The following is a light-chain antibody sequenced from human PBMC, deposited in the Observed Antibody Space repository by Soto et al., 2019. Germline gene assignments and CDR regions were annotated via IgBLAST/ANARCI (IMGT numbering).Light chain of an antibody. Sequence: QSALTQPASVSGSPGQSITISCTGTSSDVGGYNYVSWYQQHPGKAPKLMIYDVSNRPSGVSNRFSGSKSGNTASLTISGLQPEDEADYYCSSYRSSSTPVVFGGGTKVTVL. CDR2: DVS. CDR3: SSYRSSSTPVV. CDR1: SSDVGGYNY. J-gene: IGLJ2*01. V-gene: IGLV2-14*01.